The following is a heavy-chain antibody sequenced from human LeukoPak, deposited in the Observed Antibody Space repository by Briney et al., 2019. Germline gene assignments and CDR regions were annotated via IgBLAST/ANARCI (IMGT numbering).Heavy chain of an antibody. CDR2: IYYSGST. J-gene: IGHJ4*02. D-gene: IGHD1-26*01. Sequence: SETLSLTCTVSGGSISSSSYYWGWIRQPPGKGLEWIGSIYYSGSTYYNPSLKSRVTISVDTSKNQFSLKLSSVTAADTAVYYCASPGNPSGSYFEDYWGQGTLVTVSS. CDR1: GGSISSSSYY. V-gene: IGHV4-39*01. CDR3: ASPGNPSGSYFEDY.